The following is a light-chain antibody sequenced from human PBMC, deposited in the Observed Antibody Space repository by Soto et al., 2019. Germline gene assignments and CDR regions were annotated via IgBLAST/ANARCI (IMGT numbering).Light chain of an antibody. J-gene: IGKJ5*01. Sequence: EIVMTQSPATLSVSPGARATLSCRASQSIGSNVAWYQQRPGQVPRLLIYGASTRATGIPDRFSASGSGTEFTRTITGLQSEDSAIYHCQQYDDWPPITFGQGTRLEIK. V-gene: IGKV3-15*01. CDR2: GAS. CDR3: QQYDDWPPIT. CDR1: QSIGSN.